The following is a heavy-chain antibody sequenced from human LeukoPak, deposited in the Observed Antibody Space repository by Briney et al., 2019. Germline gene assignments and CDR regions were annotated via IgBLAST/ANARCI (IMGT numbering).Heavy chain of an antibody. CDR2: IFYSGST. CDR1: GGSFSSYF. CDR3: ARTNPSFDY. J-gene: IGHJ4*02. V-gene: IGHV4-59*08. Sequence: PSETLSLTCSVSGGSFSSYFWSRIRLPPGKGLEWIGYIFYSGSTNYNPSLKSRVTISVDTSKNQVSLKLRSVTAADTAVYYCARTNPSFDYWGQGTLVTVSS.